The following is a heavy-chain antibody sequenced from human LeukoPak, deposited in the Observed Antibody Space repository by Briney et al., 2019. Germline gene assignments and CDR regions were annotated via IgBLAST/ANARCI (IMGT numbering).Heavy chain of an antibody. V-gene: IGHV4-4*02. D-gene: IGHD4-17*01. CDR1: GGSISSSNW. Sequence: PSETLSLTCAVSGGSISSSNWWSWVRQPPGKGLEWIGEIYHSGSTNYNPSLKSRVTISVDKSKNQFSLKLSSVTAADTAVYYCARDLRAGGTWSYGVYFHLWGRGTLVTVSS. J-gene: IGHJ2*01. CDR3: ARDLRAGGTWSYGVYFHL. CDR2: IYHSGST.